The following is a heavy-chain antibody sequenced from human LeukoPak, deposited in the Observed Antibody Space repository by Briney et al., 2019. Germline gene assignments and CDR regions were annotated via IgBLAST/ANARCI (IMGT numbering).Heavy chain of an antibody. CDR3: AKDRAGVYSYGYFDY. V-gene: IGHV3-23*01. CDR2: ISGSGGST. Sequence: HSGGSLRLSCVVSGFTFSSYAMSWVRQAPGKGLEWVSAISGSGGSTYYADSVKGRFTISRDNSKNTLYLQMNSLRAEDTAVYYCAKDRAGVYSYGYFDYWGQGTLVTVSS. D-gene: IGHD5-18*01. CDR1: GFTFSSYA. J-gene: IGHJ4*02.